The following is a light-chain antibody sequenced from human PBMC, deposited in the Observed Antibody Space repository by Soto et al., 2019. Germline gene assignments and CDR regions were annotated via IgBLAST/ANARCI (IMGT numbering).Light chain of an antibody. CDR2: DVS. V-gene: IGLV2-11*01. CDR3: RSYAGSYTYV. J-gene: IGLJ1*01. Sequence: QSVLTQPRSVSGSPGQSVTISCTGTSNDVGGYNYVSWYQQHPGKAPKLMIYDVSKRPSGVPDRFSGSKSGNTASLTISWLQAEDEADYYCRSYAGSYTYVFGTGTKVTVL. CDR1: SNDVGGYNY.